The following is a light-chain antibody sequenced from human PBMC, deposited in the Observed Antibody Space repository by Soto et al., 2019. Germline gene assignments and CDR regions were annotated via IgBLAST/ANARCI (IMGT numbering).Light chain of an antibody. V-gene: IGKV3-20*01. CDR1: QSVSSSY. Sequence: IVLTQSPGTLSLSPGERATLSCRASQSVSSSYLAWYQHNPGQAPRLLISGASSRATGIPARFGGSGSGTDFTRTISSLEPDDFAVDYWQQYGSSPHTFGQGTKLEIK. CDR3: QQYGSSPHT. J-gene: IGKJ2*01. CDR2: GAS.